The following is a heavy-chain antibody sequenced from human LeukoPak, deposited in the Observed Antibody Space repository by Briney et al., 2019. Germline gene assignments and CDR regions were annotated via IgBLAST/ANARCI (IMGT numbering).Heavy chain of an antibody. Sequence: ASVKVPCKASGYTFTSYYMHWVRQAPGQGLEWMGIINPSGGSTSYAQKFQGKVTMTRDMSTSTVYMELSSPRSEDTAVYYCARGNWGLGGAFDIWGQGTMVTVSS. V-gene: IGHV1-46*01. CDR3: ARGNWGLGGAFDI. CDR1: GYTFTSYY. CDR2: INPSGGST. D-gene: IGHD7-27*01. J-gene: IGHJ3*02.